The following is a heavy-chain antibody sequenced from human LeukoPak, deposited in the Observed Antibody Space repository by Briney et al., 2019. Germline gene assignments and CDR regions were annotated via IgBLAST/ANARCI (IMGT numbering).Heavy chain of an antibody. J-gene: IGHJ6*03. D-gene: IGHD1-26*01. Sequence: PSETLSLTCTVSGYSISSGYYWGWIRQPPGKGLEWIGSGSTYYNPSLKSRVTISVDTSKNQFSLKLSSVTAADTAVYYCARREKNSYYYYYMDVWGKGTTVTVSS. V-gene: IGHV4-38-2*02. CDR3: ARREKNSYYYYYMDV. CDR2: SGST. CDR1: GYSISSGYY.